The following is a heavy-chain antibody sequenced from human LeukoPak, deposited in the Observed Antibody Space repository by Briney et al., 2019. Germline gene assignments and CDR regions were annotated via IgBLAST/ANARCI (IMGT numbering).Heavy chain of an antibody. CDR2: MSPKSGDS. Sequence: ASVKVSCRASGYTFISYDINWVRQATGQGLEWMGWMSPKSGDSGYAQKFQDRVTITRNTSISTAYMELSSLRSEDTAVYYCTRAPDCSSTSCNYWFDPWGQGTLVTVSS. CDR1: GYTFISYD. J-gene: IGHJ5*02. D-gene: IGHD2-2*01. CDR3: TRAPDCSSTSCNYWFDP. V-gene: IGHV1-8*03.